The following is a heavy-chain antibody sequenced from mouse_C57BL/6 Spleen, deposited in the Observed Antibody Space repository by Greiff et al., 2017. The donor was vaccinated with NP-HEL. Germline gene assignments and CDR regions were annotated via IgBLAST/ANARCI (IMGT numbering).Heavy chain of an antibody. Sequence: EVKLMESGGDLVKPGGSLKLSCAASGFTFSSYGMSWVRQTPDKRLEWVATISSGGSYTYYPDSVKGRFTISRDNAKNTLYLQMSSLKSEDTALYNTARERELRSESWGEGTTLTLSS. CDR3: ARERELRSES. D-gene: IGHD1-1*01. J-gene: IGHJ2*01. CDR1: GFTFSSYG. CDR2: ISSGGSYT. V-gene: IGHV5-6*01.